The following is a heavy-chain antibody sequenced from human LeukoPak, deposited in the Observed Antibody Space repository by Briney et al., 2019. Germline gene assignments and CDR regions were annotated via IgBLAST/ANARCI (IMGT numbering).Heavy chain of an antibody. J-gene: IGHJ3*02. V-gene: IGHV3-11*01. CDR1: GFTFSDYY. CDR3: ARDGRYYYDSSGVFPVGAFDI. Sequence: GGSLRLSCAASGFTFSDYYMSWIRQAPGKGLEWVSYISSSGSTIYYADSVRGRFTISRDNAKNSLYLQMNSLRAEDTVVYYCARDGRYYYDSSGVFPVGAFDIWGQGTMVTVSS. D-gene: IGHD3-22*01. CDR2: ISSSGSTI.